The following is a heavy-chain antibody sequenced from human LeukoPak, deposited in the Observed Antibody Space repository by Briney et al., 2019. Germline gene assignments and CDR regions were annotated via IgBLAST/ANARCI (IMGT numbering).Heavy chain of an antibody. D-gene: IGHD4-17*01. CDR2: ISAYNGNT. J-gene: IGHJ4*02. Sequence: ASVKVSCKASGYTFTSYGISWVRQAPGQGLEWMGWISAYNGNTNYAQELQGRVTMTTDTSTSTAYMELRSLRSDDTAVYYCARAQPWGPYGDYGYWGQGTLVTVSS. CDR1: GYTFTSYG. CDR3: ARAQPWGPYGDYGY. V-gene: IGHV1-18*01.